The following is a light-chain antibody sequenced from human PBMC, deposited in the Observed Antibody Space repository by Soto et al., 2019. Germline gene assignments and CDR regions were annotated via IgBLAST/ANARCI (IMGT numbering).Light chain of an antibody. CDR2: DAS. CDR1: QGISSA. J-gene: IGKJ2*01. Sequence: AIQLTQSPSSLSASVGDRVTITCRASQGISSALAWYQQKPGKAPKLLIYDASSLESGVPSRFSGRGSGTDFTLTISSLQPEDFTTYYCQQFNSYPQTFGQGTKLEIK. CDR3: QQFNSYPQT. V-gene: IGKV1-13*02.